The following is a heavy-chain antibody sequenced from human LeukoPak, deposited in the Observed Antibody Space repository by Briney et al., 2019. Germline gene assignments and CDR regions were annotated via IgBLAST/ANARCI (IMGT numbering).Heavy chain of an antibody. Sequence: PSETLSLTCAVYGGSFSGYYWSWIRQPPGKGLEWIGEINHSGSTNYNPSLKSRVTISVDTSKNQFSPKLSSVTAADTAVYYCARHGRGSCWYGSRKGDYMDVWGKGTTVTISS. D-gene: IGHD6-13*01. CDR1: GGSFSGYY. V-gene: IGHV4-34*01. J-gene: IGHJ6*03. CDR2: INHSGST. CDR3: ARHGRGSCWYGSRKGDYMDV.